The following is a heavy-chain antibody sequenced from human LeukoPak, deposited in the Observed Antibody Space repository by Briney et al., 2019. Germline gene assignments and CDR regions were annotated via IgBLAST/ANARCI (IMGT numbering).Heavy chain of an antibody. CDR3: ARDVYCSGGSCSSSGDAFDI. J-gene: IGHJ3*02. Sequence: GGSLRLSCAASGFTFSSYWMHWVRQAPGKGLVWVSRINSDGSSTSYADSVKGRFTISRDNAKNTLYLQMNSLRAEDTAVYYCARDVYCSGGSCSSSGDAFDIWGQGTMVTVSS. D-gene: IGHD2-15*01. V-gene: IGHV3-74*01. CDR2: INSDGSST. CDR1: GFTFSSYW.